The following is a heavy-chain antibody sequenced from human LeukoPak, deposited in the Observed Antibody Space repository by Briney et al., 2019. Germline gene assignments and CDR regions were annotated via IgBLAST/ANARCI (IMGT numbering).Heavy chain of an antibody. V-gene: IGHV1-69*05. CDR1: GGTFSSHA. Sequence: ASVKVSCKASGGTFSSHAISWVRQAPGQGLEWMGGIIPIFGTANNAQKFQGRVTITTDESTSTAYMELSSLRSEDTAVYYCARARALVGGAERRYYFDYWGQGTLVTVSS. D-gene: IGHD4-23*01. CDR3: ARARALVGGAERRYYFDY. J-gene: IGHJ4*02. CDR2: IIPIFGTA.